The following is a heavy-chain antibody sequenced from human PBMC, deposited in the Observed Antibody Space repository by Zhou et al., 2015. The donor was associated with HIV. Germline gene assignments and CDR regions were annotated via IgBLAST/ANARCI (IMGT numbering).Heavy chain of an antibody. V-gene: IGHV1-69*02. J-gene: IGHJ6*03. CDR3: ASPKYCSSTSCYGYYYMDV. D-gene: IGHD2-2*01. CDR1: GGTFSSYT. CDR2: IIPILGIA. Sequence: QVQLVQSGAEVKKPGSSVKVSCKASGGTFSSYTISWVRQAPGQGLEWMGRIIPILGIANYAQKFQGRVTITADKSTSTAYMELSSLRSEDTAVYYCASPKYCSSTSCYGYYYMDVWGKGTTVTVSS.